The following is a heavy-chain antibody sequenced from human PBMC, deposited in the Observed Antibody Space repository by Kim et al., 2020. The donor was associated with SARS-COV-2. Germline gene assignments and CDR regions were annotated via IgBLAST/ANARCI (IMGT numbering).Heavy chain of an antibody. V-gene: IGHV3-30*18. CDR1: GFTFSSYG. Sequence: GGSLRLSCAASGFTFSSYGMHWVRQAPGKGLEWVAVISYDGSNKYYADSVKGRFTIYRDNSKNTLYLQMNSLRAEDTAVYYCAKESELWQGRDFDYWGQGTLVTVSS. CDR2: ISYDGSNK. D-gene: IGHD5-18*01. J-gene: IGHJ4*02. CDR3: AKESELWQGRDFDY.